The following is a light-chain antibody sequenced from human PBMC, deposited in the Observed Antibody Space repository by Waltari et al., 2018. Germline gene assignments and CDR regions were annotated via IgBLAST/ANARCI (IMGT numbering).Light chain of an antibody. CDR1: QDIRNS. CDR3: QQYYSTPYT. J-gene: IGKJ2*01. CDR2: AAS. V-gene: IGKV1-NL1*01. Sequence: DIQMTQSPSSLSASVGHRVTITCRASQDIRNSLAWYQQKPGAAPKLLLYAASRLLSGVPSRFSGSGSGTDYTLTISRLQPEDFATYYCQQYYSTPYTFGQGTKLEI.